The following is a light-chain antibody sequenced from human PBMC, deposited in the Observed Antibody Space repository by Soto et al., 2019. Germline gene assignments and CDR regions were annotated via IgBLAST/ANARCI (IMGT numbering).Light chain of an antibody. Sequence: QSALTQPASVSGSPGQSITISCNGTSSDVGASKYVSWYQQHPGKAPKLMIYGVSNRPSGVSNRFSGSKSGNTASLTISGLQAEDEADYYCSSYTSTITVLFGGGTKLTVL. CDR1: SSDVGASKY. CDR3: SSYTSTITVL. CDR2: GVS. J-gene: IGLJ2*01. V-gene: IGLV2-14*01.